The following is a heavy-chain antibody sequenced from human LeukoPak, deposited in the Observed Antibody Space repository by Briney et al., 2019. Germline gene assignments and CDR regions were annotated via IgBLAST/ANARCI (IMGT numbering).Heavy chain of an antibody. J-gene: IGHJ4*02. CDR3: ARGIESYGDYGY. CDR2: MYNSGST. Sequence: SETLFLTCTVSGGSISGSYWSWIRQPPGKGLEWIAYMYNSGSTNYNPSLKSRVTISIDTSKNQFSLKLSSLTAADTAIYYCARGIESYGDYGYWGQGILVTVSS. D-gene: IGHD4-17*01. CDR1: GGSISGSY. V-gene: IGHV4-59*01.